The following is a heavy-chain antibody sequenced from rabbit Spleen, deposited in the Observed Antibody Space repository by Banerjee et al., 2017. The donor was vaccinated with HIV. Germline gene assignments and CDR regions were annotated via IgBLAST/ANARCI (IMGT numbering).Heavy chain of an antibody. CDR3: ARDTASSFSSYGMDL. Sequence: QSLEESGGDLVKPGASLTLTCTASGFSFSSTYYMYWVRQAPGKGLEWIACIDGGSSGSTYFASWAKGRFTISKTSSTTVTLQMTSLTAADTATYFCARDTASSFSSYGMDLWGPGTLVTVS. D-gene: IGHD8-1*01. J-gene: IGHJ6*01. V-gene: IGHV1S40*01. CDR2: IDGGSSGST. CDR1: GFSFSSTYY.